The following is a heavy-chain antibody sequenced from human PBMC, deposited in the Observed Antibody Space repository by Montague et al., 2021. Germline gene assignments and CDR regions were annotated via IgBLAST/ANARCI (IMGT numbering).Heavy chain of an antibody. D-gene: IGHD1-14*01. CDR1: GASISDYY. V-gene: IGHV4-59*01. Sequence: SETLSLTCSVSGASISDYYWSWIRQPPGKGLEWIGYIYYSRRANYNPSLKSRVTISVDTSKNQFSLKLSSVTAADTAFYYCAVTNPYYYYVMDVWGQGTTVTVSS. CDR2: IYYSRRA. J-gene: IGHJ6*02. CDR3: AVTNPYYYYVMDV.